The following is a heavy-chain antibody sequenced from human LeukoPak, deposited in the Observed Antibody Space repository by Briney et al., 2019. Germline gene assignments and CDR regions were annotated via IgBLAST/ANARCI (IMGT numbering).Heavy chain of an antibody. CDR3: AKRGVVIRVILVGFHKEAYYFDS. CDR2: ISASGGRT. J-gene: IGHJ4*02. V-gene: IGHV3-23*01. D-gene: IGHD3-22*01. Sequence: GGSLRLSCAVPGITLSNYGMSWVRQAPGKGLEWVAGISASGGRTNYADSVKGRFTISRDNPKNTLYLQMNSLRAEDTAVYFCAKRGVVIRVILVGFHKEAYYFDSWGQGALVTVSS. CDR1: GITLSNYG.